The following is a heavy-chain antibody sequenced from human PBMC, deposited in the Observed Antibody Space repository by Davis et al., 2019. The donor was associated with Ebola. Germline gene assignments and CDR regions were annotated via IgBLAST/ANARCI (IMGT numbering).Heavy chain of an antibody. Sequence: PGGSLRLSCTVSGGSISSYYWSWIRQPPGKGLEWIGYIYYSGSTNYNPSLKSRVTISVDTSKNKCSLKLSSVTAADTAVYYCARFRDSSGYYRKYYFDYWGQGTLVTVSS. CDR1: GGSISSYY. D-gene: IGHD3-22*01. J-gene: IGHJ4*02. V-gene: IGHV4-59*01. CDR2: IYYSGST. CDR3: ARFRDSSGYYRKYYFDY.